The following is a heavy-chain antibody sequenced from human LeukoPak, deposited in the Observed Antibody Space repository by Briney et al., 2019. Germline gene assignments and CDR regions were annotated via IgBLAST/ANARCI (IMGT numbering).Heavy chain of an antibody. CDR3: AKDMSYSVVTSYFGY. V-gene: IGHV3-53*05. Sequence: GGSLRLSCAASGFTVSSTYMSWVRQAPGKGLEWVSVFYSGDTTYYANSVKGRFTISRDSSKNMLYLQMNSLRAEDTALYYCAKDMSYSVVTSYFGYWGQGTLVTVSS. CDR1: GFTVSSTY. J-gene: IGHJ4*02. D-gene: IGHD2-21*02. CDR2: FYSGDTT.